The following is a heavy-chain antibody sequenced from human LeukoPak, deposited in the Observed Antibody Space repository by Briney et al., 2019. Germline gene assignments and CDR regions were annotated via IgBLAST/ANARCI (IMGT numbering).Heavy chain of an antibody. V-gene: IGHV4-61*02. Sequence: PSETLSLTCTVSGGSISSGSYYWSWIRQPAGKGLEWIGRIYTSGSTNYNPFLKSRVAISVDTSKNQFSLKLSSVTAADTAVYYCARSYGGNSGYYFDYWGQGTLVTVSS. J-gene: IGHJ4*02. D-gene: IGHD4-23*01. CDR2: IYTSGST. CDR3: ARSYGGNSGYYFDY. CDR1: GGSISSGSYY.